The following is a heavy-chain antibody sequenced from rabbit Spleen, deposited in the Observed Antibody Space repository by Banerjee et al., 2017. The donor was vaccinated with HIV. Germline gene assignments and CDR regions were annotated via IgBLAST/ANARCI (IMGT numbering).Heavy chain of an antibody. V-gene: IGHV1S7*01. Sequence: QLKESGGGLVQPGGSLKLSCKASGFDFSTYYMSWVRQAPGKGLEWVGYIDPVFGITYYASWVNGRFTISSHNAQNTLYLQLNSLTAADTATYFCARETYDNGWGLWGPGTLVTVS. J-gene: IGHJ6*01. CDR2: IDPVFGIT. CDR1: GFDFSTYY. CDR3: ARETYDNGWGL. D-gene: IGHD4-1*01.